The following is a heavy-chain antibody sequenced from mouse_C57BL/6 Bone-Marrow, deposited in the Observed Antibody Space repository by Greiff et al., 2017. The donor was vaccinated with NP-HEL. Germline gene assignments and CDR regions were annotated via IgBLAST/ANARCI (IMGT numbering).Heavy chain of an antibody. CDR3: ARNWVFAY. V-gene: IGHV1-80*01. Sequence: VQLVESGAELVKPGASVKISCKASGYAFSSYWMNWVKQRPGKGLEWIGQIYPGDGDTNYNGKFKGKATLTADKSSSPAYMQLSSLTSEDSAVYFCARNWVFAYWGQGTLVTVSA. CDR1: GYAFSSYW. CDR2: IYPGDGDT. D-gene: IGHD4-1*01. J-gene: IGHJ3*01.